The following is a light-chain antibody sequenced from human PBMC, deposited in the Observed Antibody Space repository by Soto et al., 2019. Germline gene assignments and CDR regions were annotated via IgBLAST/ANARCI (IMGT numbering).Light chain of an antibody. CDR2: LNSDGSH. J-gene: IGLJ2*01. V-gene: IGLV4-69*01. Sequence: QSVLTQSPSASASLGVSVKLTCTLSSGHSSYAIAWHQQQPEKGPRYLMKLNSDGSHSKGDGIPDRFSGSSSGAERYLTISSLQSEDEADYYCQTWGTDIVVFGGGTKLTVL. CDR1: SGHSSYA. CDR3: QTWGTDIVV.